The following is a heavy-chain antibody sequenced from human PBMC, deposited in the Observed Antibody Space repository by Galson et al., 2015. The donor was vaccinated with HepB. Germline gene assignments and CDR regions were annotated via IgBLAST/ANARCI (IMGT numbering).Heavy chain of an antibody. J-gene: IGHJ3*02. CDR2: ISGSGGNT. D-gene: IGHD5-12*01. V-gene: IGHV3-23*01. CDR3: AKDRTQWLRPHDAFDI. CDR1: GFTFSSYA. Sequence: SLRLSCAASGFTFSSYAMSWVRQAPGKGLECVSAISGSGGNTYYADSVKGRFTISRDNSKNTLYVEMNSLRAEDTAVYYCAKDRTQWLRPHDAFDIWGRGTMVTVSS.